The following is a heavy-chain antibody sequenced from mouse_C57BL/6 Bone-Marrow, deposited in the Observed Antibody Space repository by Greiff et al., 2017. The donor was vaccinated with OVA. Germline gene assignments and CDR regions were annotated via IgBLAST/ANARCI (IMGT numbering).Heavy chain of an antibody. CDR2: IDPSDSYT. CDR1: GYTFTSYW. J-gene: IGHJ4*01. V-gene: IGHV1-69*01. CDR3: ARSGGYYVDYAMDY. Sequence: VQLQQPGAELVMPGASVKLSCKASGYTFTSYWMHWVKPRPGQGLEWIGEIDPSDSYTNYNQKFKGKSTLTVDKSSSTAYMQLSSLTSEDSAVYYCARSGGYYVDYAMDYWGQGTSVTVSS. D-gene: IGHD2-3*01.